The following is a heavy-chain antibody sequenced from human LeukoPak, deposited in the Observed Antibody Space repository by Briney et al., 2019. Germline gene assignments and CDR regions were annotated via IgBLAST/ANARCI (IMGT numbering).Heavy chain of an antibody. CDR2: INPNSGGT. J-gene: IGHJ4*02. V-gene: IGHV1-2*02. D-gene: IGHD5-18*01. CDR1: GYTFTGYY. Sequence: ASVTVSCKASGYTFTGYYMHWVRQAPGQGLEWMGWINPNSGGTNYAQKFQGRVTMTRDTSISTAYMELSRLRSDDTAVYYCARLPDTAMVPDYWGQGTLVTVSS. CDR3: ARLPDTAMVPDY.